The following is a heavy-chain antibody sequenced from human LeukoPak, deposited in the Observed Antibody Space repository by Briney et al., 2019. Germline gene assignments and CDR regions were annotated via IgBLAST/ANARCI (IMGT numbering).Heavy chain of an antibody. V-gene: IGHV3-11*01. CDR1: GFIFSDYY. Sequence: GGSLRLSCAASGFIFSDYYMSWIRQSPGKGLEWISYISPNGTDIYSIDSVRGRFIISRDNAKNPLYLQMNSLRAEDTAVYYCASGSSSVGYWGQGTLVTVSS. D-gene: IGHD6-6*01. J-gene: IGHJ4*02. CDR3: ASGSSSVGY. CDR2: ISPNGTDI.